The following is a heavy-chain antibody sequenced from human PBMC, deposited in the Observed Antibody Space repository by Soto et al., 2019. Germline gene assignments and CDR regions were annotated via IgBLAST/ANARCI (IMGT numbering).Heavy chain of an antibody. CDR2: ISGSGGST. V-gene: IGHV3-23*01. J-gene: IGHJ4*02. D-gene: IGHD3-22*01. CDR3: ARNLHGYYDSSGYYPFDY. CDR1: GFTFSSYA. Sequence: PGGSLRLSCAASGFTFSSYAMSWVRQAPGKGLEWVSAISGSGGSTYYADSVKGRFTISRDNAKNSLYLQMNSLRAEDTAVYYCARNLHGYYDSSGYYPFDYWGQGTLVTVSS.